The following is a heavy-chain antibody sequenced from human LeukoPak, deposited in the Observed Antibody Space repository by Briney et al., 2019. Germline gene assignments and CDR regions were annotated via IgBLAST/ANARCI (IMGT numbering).Heavy chain of an antibody. CDR1: GFTVRNNY. CDR3: ARDPNIVVVPGSWFDP. J-gene: IGHJ5*02. V-gene: IGHV3-53*01. Sequence: PGGSLRLSCAASGFTVRNNYMSWVRQAPGKGLECVSFIYTGGTTYYADSVKGRFTISRDNSKNTLYLQMNSLRAEDTAVYYCARDPNIVVVPGSWFDPWGQGTLVTVSS. CDR2: IYTGGTT. D-gene: IGHD2-2*01.